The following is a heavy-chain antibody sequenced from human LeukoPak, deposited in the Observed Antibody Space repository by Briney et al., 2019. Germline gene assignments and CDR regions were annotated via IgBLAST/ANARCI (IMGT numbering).Heavy chain of an antibody. CDR1: GFTFSNYW. J-gene: IGHJ4*02. CDR3: AKQTGYSSPEDY. Sequence: PGGSLRLSCTASGFTFSNYWMGWVRQAPGKGLEWVARIKQDGSEKHYVDSVKGRFTISRDNDKNSLFLQMNTLRAEDTAVYYCAKQTGYSSPEDYWGQGTLVTVSS. D-gene: IGHD6-19*01. CDR2: IKQDGSEK. V-gene: IGHV3-7*01.